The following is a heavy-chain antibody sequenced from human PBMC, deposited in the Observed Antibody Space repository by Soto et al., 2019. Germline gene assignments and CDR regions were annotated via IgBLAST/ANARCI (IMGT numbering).Heavy chain of an antibody. CDR1: GYTFTSYD. Sequence: SVKVSCRASGYTFTSYDFNWVRQAPVQGLEWMGWMNPNSGNTAYSQKFQGRVTMTRDTSIGTAYMELSSLRSEDTAVYYCARVRTGDGSDYWGQGTLVTVSS. CDR2: MNPNSGNT. J-gene: IGHJ4*02. V-gene: IGHV1-8*01. D-gene: IGHD7-27*01. CDR3: ARVRTGDGSDY.